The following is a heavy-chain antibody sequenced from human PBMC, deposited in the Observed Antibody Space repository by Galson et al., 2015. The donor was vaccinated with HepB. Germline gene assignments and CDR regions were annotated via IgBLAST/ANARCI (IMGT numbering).Heavy chain of an antibody. CDR2: ISGSGGST. D-gene: IGHD3-22*01. J-gene: IGHJ4*02. CDR3: TTDLFVRYDSSGPGDY. V-gene: IGHV3-23*01. Sequence: SLRLSCAASGFTFSSYAMSWVRQAPGKGLEWVSAISGSGGSTYYADSVKGRFTISRDNSKNTLYLQMNSLKTEDTAVYYCTTDLFVRYDSSGPGDYWGQGTLVTVSS. CDR1: GFTFSSYA.